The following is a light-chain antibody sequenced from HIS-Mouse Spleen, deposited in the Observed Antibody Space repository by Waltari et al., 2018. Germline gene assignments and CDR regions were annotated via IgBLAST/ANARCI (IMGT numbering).Light chain of an antibody. CDR2: EGS. V-gene: IGLV2-23*01. Sequence: QSALTQPASVSGSPGQSITIYCPGTSSDVWGYNLVSWYQQHPGKAPKLMIYEGSKRPSGVSNRFSGSKSGNTASLTISGLQAEDEADYYCCSYAGSSTVVFGGGTKLTVL. CDR3: CSYAGSSTVV. J-gene: IGLJ2*01. CDR1: SSDVWGYNL.